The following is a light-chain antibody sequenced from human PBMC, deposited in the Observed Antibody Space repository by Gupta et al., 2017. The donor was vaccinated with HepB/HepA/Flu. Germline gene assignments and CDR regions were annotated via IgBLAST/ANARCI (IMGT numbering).Light chain of an antibody. CDR2: RNN. CDR1: SPNIGSNY. V-gene: IGLV1-47*01. J-gene: IGLJ2*01. CDR3: AAWDDSLSVV. Sequence: QPVLTPPPSASGTPGQRVTIPCSGSSPNIGSNYVYWYQQLPGTAPKLLIYRNNQRPSGVPDRFSGSKSGTSASLAISGLRSEDEADYYCAAWDDSLSVVFGGGTKLTVL.